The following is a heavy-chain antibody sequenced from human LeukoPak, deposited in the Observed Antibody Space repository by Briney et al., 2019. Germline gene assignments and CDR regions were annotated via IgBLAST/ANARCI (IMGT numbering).Heavy chain of an antibody. Sequence: PSETLSLTCTVSGGSISSYYWSWIRQPPGKGLEWIGYIYYSGSTNYNPSLKSRVTISVDTSKNQFSLKLSSVTAADTAVYYCARLRYSYDFDYWGQGTLVTVSS. D-gene: IGHD5-18*01. CDR1: GGSISSYY. CDR3: ARLRYSYDFDY. J-gene: IGHJ4*02. V-gene: IGHV4-59*08. CDR2: IYYSGST.